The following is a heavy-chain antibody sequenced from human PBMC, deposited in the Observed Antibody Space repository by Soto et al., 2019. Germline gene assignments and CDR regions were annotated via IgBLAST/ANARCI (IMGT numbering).Heavy chain of an antibody. CDR2: ISYDGSNK. CDR3: AKQTQKLRELGLVGASAL. J-gene: IGHJ3*01. CDR1: GFTFSSYG. Sequence: QVQLVESGGGVVQPGRSLRLSCAASGFTFSSYGMHWVRQAPGKGLEWVAVISYDGSNKYYADSVKGRFTISRDNSKNTLYMQMNSLRAEDTVVYYCAKQTQKLRELGLVGASALSGQGTMVTGSS. D-gene: IGHD7-27*01. V-gene: IGHV3-30*18.